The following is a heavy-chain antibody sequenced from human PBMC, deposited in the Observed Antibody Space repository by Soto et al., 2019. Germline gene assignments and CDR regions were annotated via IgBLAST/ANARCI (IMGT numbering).Heavy chain of an antibody. CDR1: GFSLSTSGVG. Sequence: GPTLVNPTQTLTLTCTFSGFSLSTSGVGVGWIRQPPGKALEYLALIYWDDDKRYSPSLKSRLTITKDTSKNQVVLTMTNMGPMDTGTYYCARKGPEDWPLDYWGQGTLVTVSS. CDR3: ARKGPEDWPLDY. V-gene: IGHV2-5*02. D-gene: IGHD3-9*01. J-gene: IGHJ4*02. CDR2: IYWDDDK.